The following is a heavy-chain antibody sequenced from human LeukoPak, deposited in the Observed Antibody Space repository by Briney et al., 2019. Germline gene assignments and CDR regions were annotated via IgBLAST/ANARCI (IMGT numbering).Heavy chain of an antibody. J-gene: IGHJ4*02. D-gene: IGHD5-12*01. Sequence: SETLSLTCTVSGGSISYYYWSWIRQPPGKGLDWIGYTSYSGNTNYNPSLKSRVTISVDMSKNQFSLKLSSVTAADTAVYYCARSGDSGYDFFDYWGQGTLVTVSS. V-gene: IGHV4-59*01. CDR3: ARSGDSGYDFFDY. CDR2: TSYSGNT. CDR1: GGSISYYY.